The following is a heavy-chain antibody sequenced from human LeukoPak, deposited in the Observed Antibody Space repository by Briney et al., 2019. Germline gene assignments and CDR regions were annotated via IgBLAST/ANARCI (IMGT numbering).Heavy chain of an antibody. J-gene: IGHJ6*03. D-gene: IGHD6-19*01. CDR2: MNPNSGNT. Sequence: ASVKVSCKASGYTFTSYDINWVRQATGQGLEWMGWMNPNSGNTGYAQKFQGRVTITRNTSISTAYMELSSLRSEDTAVYYCARDHRFDYSSVYYYYYMDVWGKGTTVTVSS. CDR1: GYTFTSYD. CDR3: ARDHRFDYSSVYYYYYMDV. V-gene: IGHV1-8*03.